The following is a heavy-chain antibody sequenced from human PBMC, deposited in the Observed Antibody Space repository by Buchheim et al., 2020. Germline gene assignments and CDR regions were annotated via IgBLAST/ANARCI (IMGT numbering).Heavy chain of an antibody. V-gene: IGHV1-69*08. Sequence: QVQLVQSGAEMKKPGSSVKVSCKASGGTFSSYTISWVRQAPGQGLEWMGRIIPILGIANYAQKFQGRVTITADKSTSTAYMELSSLRSEDTAVYYCARDIPAYCGGDCYRFDPWGQGTL. D-gene: IGHD2-21*02. CDR3: ARDIPAYCGGDCYRFDP. CDR1: GGTFSSYT. J-gene: IGHJ5*02. CDR2: IIPILGIA.